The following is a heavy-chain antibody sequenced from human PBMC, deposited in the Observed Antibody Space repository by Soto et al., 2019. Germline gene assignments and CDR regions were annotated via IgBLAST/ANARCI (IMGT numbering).Heavy chain of an antibody. D-gene: IGHD6-13*01. CDR1: GGSFSGYY. J-gene: IGHJ5*02. CDR2: INHSGST. Sequence: QVQLQQWGAGLLKPSETLSLTCAVYGGSFSGYYWSWIRQPPGKGLEWIGEINHSGSTNYNPSLKSRVPISVDTSKNQFPLKLSSVTAADTAVDYCARGLARIAAAGMGSWFDPWGQGTLVTVSS. V-gene: IGHV4-34*01. CDR3: ARGLARIAAAGMGSWFDP.